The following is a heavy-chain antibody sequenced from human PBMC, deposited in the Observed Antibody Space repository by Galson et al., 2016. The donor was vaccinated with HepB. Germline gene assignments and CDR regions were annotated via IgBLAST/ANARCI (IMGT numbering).Heavy chain of an antibody. V-gene: IGHV4-30-4*08. Sequence: TLSLTCTVSGGSTNTNTFYWGWIRQPPGKGLEWIGYIYYSGSTYYNPSLKSRVTISVDTSKNQFSLKLSSVTAADTAVYYCARGDDILTGTYYFDYWGQGTLVTVSS. J-gene: IGHJ4*02. CDR2: IYYSGST. D-gene: IGHD3-9*01. CDR3: ARGDDILTGTYYFDY. CDR1: GGSTNTNTFY.